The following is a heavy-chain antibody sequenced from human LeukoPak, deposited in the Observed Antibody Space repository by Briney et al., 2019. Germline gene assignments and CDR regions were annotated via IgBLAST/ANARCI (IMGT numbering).Heavy chain of an antibody. CDR2: ISYDGSNK. Sequence: GGSLRLSCAASGFTFSSYGMHWVRQAPGKGLEWVAVISYDGSNKYYADSVKGRFTISRDNSKNTLYLQMNSLRAEDTAVYYCAKDGYGGNSGAFDIWGQGTMVTVSS. V-gene: IGHV3-30*18. D-gene: IGHD4-23*01. CDR1: GFTFSSYG. J-gene: IGHJ3*02. CDR3: AKDGYGGNSGAFDI.